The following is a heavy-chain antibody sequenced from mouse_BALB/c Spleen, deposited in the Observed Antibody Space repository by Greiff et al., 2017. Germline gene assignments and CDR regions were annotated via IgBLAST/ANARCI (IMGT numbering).Heavy chain of an antibody. CDR1: GYSITSGYY. D-gene: IGHD2-9*01. CDR2: ISYDGSN. V-gene: IGHV3-6*02. CDR3: AGDAPSYCGYDDDFDY. Sequence: EVKLMESGPGLVKPSQSLSLSCSVTGYSITSGYYWYWIRQSPGNILEWMGYISYDGSNNYNPSLKNRISITRDTSKNQFFLKLNSVTTEDTATYYGAGDAPSYCGYDDDFDYWGQGTTLTVSS. J-gene: IGHJ2*01.